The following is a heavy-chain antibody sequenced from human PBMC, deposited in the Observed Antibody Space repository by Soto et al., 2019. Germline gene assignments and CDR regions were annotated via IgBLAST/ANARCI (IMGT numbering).Heavy chain of an antibody. CDR2: TNSDGSST. Sequence: GGSLRLSCAASGFIFSSYWMHWVRQAPGKGLVWVSRTNSDGSSTSYADSVKGRFTISRDNAKNMLYLQMNSLRAEDTAVYYCARDLAAAGTAWGQGTMVTVSS. D-gene: IGHD6-13*01. CDR1: GFIFSSYW. CDR3: ARDLAAAGTA. J-gene: IGHJ3*01. V-gene: IGHV3-74*01.